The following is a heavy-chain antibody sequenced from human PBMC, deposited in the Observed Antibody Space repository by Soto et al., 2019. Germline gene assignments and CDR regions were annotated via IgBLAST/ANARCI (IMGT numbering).Heavy chain of an antibody. Sequence: QVQLVESGGGVVQPGRSLRLSCAASGFIFSTYAMHWVRQAPGKGLEWVTFISYDGRNKYYADSVKDRFTISRDNSKNTLYLLKNSLRTEDTAVDYCAREYDSSGYGYDAFDIWGQGTMVTVSS. CDR3: AREYDSSGYGYDAFDI. CDR1: GFIFSTYA. D-gene: IGHD3-22*01. J-gene: IGHJ3*02. V-gene: IGHV3-30*04. CDR2: ISYDGRNK.